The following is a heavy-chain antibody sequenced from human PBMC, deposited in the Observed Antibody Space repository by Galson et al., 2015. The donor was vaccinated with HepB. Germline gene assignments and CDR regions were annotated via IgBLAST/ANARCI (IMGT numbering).Heavy chain of an antibody. D-gene: IGHD2-21*02. V-gene: IGHV6-1*01. CDR3: AREAPSEYCGGDCYSRYYYYGMDV. J-gene: IGHJ6*02. CDR1: GDSVSSNSAA. Sequence: CAISGDSVSSNSAAWNWIRQSPSRGLEWLGRTYYRSKWYNDYAVSVKSRITINPDTSKNQFSLQLNSVTPEDTAVYYCAREAPSEYCGGDCYSRYYYYGMDVWGQGTTVTVSS. CDR2: TYYRSKWYN.